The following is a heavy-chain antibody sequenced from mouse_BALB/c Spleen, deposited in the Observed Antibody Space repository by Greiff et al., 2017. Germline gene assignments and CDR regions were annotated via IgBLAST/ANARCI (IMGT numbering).Heavy chain of an antibody. CDR3: ARAYRGAMDY. CDR1: GFTFSSYA. CDR2: ISSGGST. Sequence: EVQRVESGGGLVKPGGSLKLSCAASGFTFSSYAMSWVRQTPEKRLEWVASISSGGSTYYPDSVKGRFTISRDNARNILYLQMSSLRSEDTAMYYCARAYRGAMDYWGQGTSVTVSS. J-gene: IGHJ4*01. V-gene: IGHV5-6-5*01. D-gene: IGHD2-12*01.